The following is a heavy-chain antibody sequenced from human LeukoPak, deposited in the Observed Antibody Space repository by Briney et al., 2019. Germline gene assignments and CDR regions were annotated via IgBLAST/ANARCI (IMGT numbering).Heavy chain of an antibody. CDR3: AKPTWIQLWTTFDY. V-gene: IGHV3-23*01. CDR1: GFTFSSYS. CDR2: ISGSGGST. D-gene: IGHD5-18*01. J-gene: IGHJ4*02. Sequence: GGSLKLSCAASGFTFSSYSMNWVRQAPGKGLEWVSAISGSGGSTYYADSVKGRFTISRDNSKNTLYLQMNSLRAEDTAVYYCAKPTWIQLWTTFDYWGQGTLVTVSS.